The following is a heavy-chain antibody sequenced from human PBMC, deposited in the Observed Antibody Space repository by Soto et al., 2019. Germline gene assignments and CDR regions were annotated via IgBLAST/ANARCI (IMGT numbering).Heavy chain of an antibody. CDR1: GFTFSNFE. CDR3: ARDQGPSSSWYSWFDS. D-gene: IGHD6-13*01. CDR2: INTAGSTK. Sequence: PGGSLRLSCAASGFTFSNFEMHWVRQAPGKGLEWVSYINTAGSTKYYAESVKGRFTISRDNARNSLLLQMNSLRAEDTAIYYCARDQGPSSSWYSWFDSWGQGTPVTVSS. J-gene: IGHJ5*01. V-gene: IGHV3-48*03.